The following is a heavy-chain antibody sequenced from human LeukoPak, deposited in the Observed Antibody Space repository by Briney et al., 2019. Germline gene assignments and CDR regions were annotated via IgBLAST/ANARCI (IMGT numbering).Heavy chain of an antibody. CDR1: GDSIISGSYY. D-gene: IGHD3-10*01. CDR2: IYYSGRT. CDR3: ARLYSGTRPPDY. J-gene: IGHJ4*02. V-gene: IGHV4-39*01. Sequence: PSETLSLTCSVSGDSIISGSYYWGWIRQPPGKGLEWIGSIYYSGRTYYNPSLKSRVTISIDTSRSQFSLKLSSVTAADTAVYYCARLYSGTRPPDYWGQGTLVTVTS.